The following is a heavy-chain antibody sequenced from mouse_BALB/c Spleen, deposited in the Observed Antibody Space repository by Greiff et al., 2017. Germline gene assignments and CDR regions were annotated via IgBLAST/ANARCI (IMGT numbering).Heavy chain of an antibody. D-gene: IGHD2-3*01. CDR1: GFNIKDTY. CDR3: ARALDGYYRAMDY. Sequence: EVQLVESGAELVKPGASVKLSCTASGFNIKDTYMHWVKQRPEQGLEWIGRIDPANGNTKYDPKFQGKATITADTSSNTAYLQLSSLTSEDTAVYYCARALDGYYRAMDYWGQGTSVTVSS. CDR2: IDPANGNT. J-gene: IGHJ4*01. V-gene: IGHV14-3*02.